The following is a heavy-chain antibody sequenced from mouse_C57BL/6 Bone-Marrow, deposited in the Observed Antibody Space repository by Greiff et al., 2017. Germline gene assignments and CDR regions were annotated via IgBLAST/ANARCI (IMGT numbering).Heavy chain of an antibody. D-gene: IGHD2-1*01. V-gene: IGHV14-4*01. CDR3: TTSIYYGNPYYFDY. J-gene: IGHJ2*01. CDR1: GFNIKDDY. Sequence: EVQLQQSGAELVRPGASVKLSCTASGFNIKDDYMHWVKQRPEQGLEWIGWIDPENGDTEYASKFQGKATITADTSSNTAYLQLSSLTSEYTAVYYCTTSIYYGNPYYFDYWGQGTTLTVSS. CDR2: IDPENGDT.